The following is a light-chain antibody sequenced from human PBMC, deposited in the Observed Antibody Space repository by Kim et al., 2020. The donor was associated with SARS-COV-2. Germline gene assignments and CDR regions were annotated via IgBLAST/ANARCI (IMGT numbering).Light chain of an antibody. CDR2: DVS. V-gene: IGLV2-14*03. CDR3: SSYTSSSTLV. CDR1: SSDVGGYNY. Sequence: GQSITISCTGTSSDVGGYNYVSWYQQHPGNAPKLMIYDVSNRPSGVSNRFSGSKSGNTASLTISRLQAEDEADYYCSSYTSSSTLVFGGGTKLTVL. J-gene: IGLJ2*01.